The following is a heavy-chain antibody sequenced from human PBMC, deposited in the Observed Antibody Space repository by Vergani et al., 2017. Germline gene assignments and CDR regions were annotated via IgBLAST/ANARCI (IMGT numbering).Heavy chain of an antibody. D-gene: IGHD3-22*01. V-gene: IGHV3-43*02. CDR2: ISGDGGST. Sequence: EVQLVESGGGVVQPGGSLRLSCAASGFTFDDYAMHWVRQAPGKGLEWVSLISGDGGSTYYADSVTGRFTISRDNAKNSLYLQMNSQRAEDTAVYYCARDRPAYYYDRSGYPGYWGQGTLVTVSS. CDR3: ARDRPAYYYDRSGYPGY. CDR1: GFTFDDYA. J-gene: IGHJ4*02.